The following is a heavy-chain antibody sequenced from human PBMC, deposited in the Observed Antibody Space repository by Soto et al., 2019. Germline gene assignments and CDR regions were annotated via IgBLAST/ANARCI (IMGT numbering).Heavy chain of an antibody. CDR1: GFTFSSYA. CDR2: ISGSGGST. V-gene: IGHV3-23*01. Sequence: PGGSLRLSCAASGFTFSSYAMSWVRQAPGKGLEWVSAISGSGGSTYYADSVKGRFTISRDNSKNTLYLQMNSLRAEDTAVYYCATFDRPDDYSFDYWGQGTLVTVSS. J-gene: IGHJ4*02. D-gene: IGHD3-16*01. CDR3: ATFDRPDDYSFDY.